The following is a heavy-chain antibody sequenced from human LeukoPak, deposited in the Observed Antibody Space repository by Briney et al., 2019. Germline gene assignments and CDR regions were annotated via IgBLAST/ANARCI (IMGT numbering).Heavy chain of an antibody. CDR1: AVSINNYY. CDR3: ARGRTYFDC. J-gene: IGHJ4*02. CDR2: IYTSGST. Sequence: SETLSLTCTVSAVSINNYYWTWIRQPAGKGLEWIGRIYTSGSTNYNPSLKSRVTMSVDTSKNQFSLKLTSVTAADTAVYYCARGRTYFDCWGQGTLVTVSS. D-gene: IGHD1-7*01. V-gene: IGHV4-4*07.